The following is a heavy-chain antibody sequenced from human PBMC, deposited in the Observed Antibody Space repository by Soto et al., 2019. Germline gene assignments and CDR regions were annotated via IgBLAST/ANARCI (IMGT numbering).Heavy chain of an antibody. CDR3: ARVPDR. CDR1: GGSMGSGGYS. V-gene: IGHV4-30-2*01. CDR2: IYHSGST. Sequence: SETLSLTCAVSGGSMGSGGYSWSRIRQPPGKGLEWIGYIYHSGSTYYNPSLKSRVTISVDRSKNQFSLKLSSVTAADTAVYYCARVPDRWGQGTLVTVSS. J-gene: IGHJ5*02. D-gene: IGHD2-2*01.